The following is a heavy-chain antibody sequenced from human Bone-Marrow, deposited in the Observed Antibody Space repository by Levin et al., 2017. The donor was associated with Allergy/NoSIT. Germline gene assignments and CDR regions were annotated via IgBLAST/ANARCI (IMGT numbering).Heavy chain of an antibody. D-gene: IGHD3-16*01. CDR2: ITHRGGGYTS. J-gene: IGHJ6*02. V-gene: IGHV3-72*01. Sequence: PGGSLRLSCAASGFTFSSYEMNWVRQAPGQGLEWVGRITHRGGGYTSEYAASVKGRFTISRDDSKNSVYLQMNSLKIEDTAVYYCADLGRSHGLDVWGQGTTVTVSS. CDR1: GFTFSSYE. CDR3: ADLGRSHGLDV.